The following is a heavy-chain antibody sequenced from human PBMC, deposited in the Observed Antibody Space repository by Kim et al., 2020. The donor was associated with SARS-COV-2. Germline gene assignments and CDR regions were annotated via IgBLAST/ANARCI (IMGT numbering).Heavy chain of an antibody. D-gene: IGHD3-9*01. CDR1: GGSFSGYY. J-gene: IGHJ4*02. V-gene: IGHV4-34*01. CDR3: ARLRNYDILTGYFYYFDY. Sequence: SETLSLTCAVYGGSFSGYYWSWIRQPPGKGLEWIGEINHSGSTNYNPSLKSRVTISVDTSKNQFSLKLSSVTAADTAVYYCARLRNYDILTGYFYYFDYWGQGTLVTVSS. CDR2: INHSGST.